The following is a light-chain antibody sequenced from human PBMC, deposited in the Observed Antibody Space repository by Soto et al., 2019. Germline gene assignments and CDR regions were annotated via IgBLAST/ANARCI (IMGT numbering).Light chain of an antibody. CDR3: GTWDSSLSAYV. CDR1: SSNIGNNY. CDR2: ENN. Sequence: QSVLTQPPSVSAAPGQKVTISCSGSSSNIGNNYVSWYQQLPGTAPKLLIYENNKRPSGIPDRFSGSKSGTSATLGITGLQTGDEADYYCGTWDSSLSAYVXGTGTKVPVL. J-gene: IGLJ1*01. V-gene: IGLV1-51*02.